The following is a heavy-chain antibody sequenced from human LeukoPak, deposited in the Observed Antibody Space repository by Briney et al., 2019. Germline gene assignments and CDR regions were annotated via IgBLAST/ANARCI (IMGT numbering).Heavy chain of an antibody. V-gene: IGHV3-23*01. CDR1: GLTFRTHW. Sequence: GGSLRLSCAVSGLTFRTHWMDWVRQAPGKGLEWVSVFSDKAHYADSVRGRFTISRDNSKNTLYLQMNNLRAEDTAMYYCAKDWYDYWGQGTLVTVSS. J-gene: IGHJ4*02. D-gene: IGHD6-13*01. CDR3: AKDWYDY. CDR2: FSDKA.